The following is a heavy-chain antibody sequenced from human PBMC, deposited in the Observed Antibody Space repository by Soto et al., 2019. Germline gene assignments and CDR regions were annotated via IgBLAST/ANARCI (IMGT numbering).Heavy chain of an antibody. CDR1: GGSISSSRYY. CDR2: IYYSGST. D-gene: IGHD6-13*01. V-gene: IGHV4-39*01. J-gene: IGHJ4*02. Sequence: SETLSLTCTVSGGSISSSRYYWGGIRQPPGKGLEWIGSIYYSGSTYYSPSLKSRVTISVDTSKNQFSLKLSSVTAADTAVYYCARPVRYSSSWYGGYYFDYWGKGTLVTVS. CDR3: ARPVRYSSSWYGGYYFDY.